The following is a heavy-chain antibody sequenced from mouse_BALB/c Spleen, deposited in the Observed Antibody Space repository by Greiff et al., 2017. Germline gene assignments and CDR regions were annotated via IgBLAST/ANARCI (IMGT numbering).Heavy chain of an antibody. Sequence: QVQLQQSGAELMKPGASVKISCKATGYTFSSYWIEWVKQRPGHGLEWIGEILPGSGSTNYNEKFKGKATFTADTSSNTAYMQLSSLTSEDSAVYYCASRLSKNGMDYWGQGTSVTVSS. J-gene: IGHJ4*01. CDR2: ILPGSGST. D-gene: IGHD2-2*01. CDR1: GYTFSSYW. CDR3: ASRLSKNGMDY. V-gene: IGHV1-9*01.